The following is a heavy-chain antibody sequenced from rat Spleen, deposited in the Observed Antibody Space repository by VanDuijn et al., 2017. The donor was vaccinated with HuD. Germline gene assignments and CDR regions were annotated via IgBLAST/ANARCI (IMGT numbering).Heavy chain of an antibody. Sequence: EVQLVESGGGLVQPGRSLKLSCAASGFTFSDYNMAWVRQAPKKGLEWVASISYDGTATYYRDSVKGRFTLSRDNAKSTLYLQMNSLRSEDTATYYCARHSSAPIYVMDAWGQGASVTVSS. CDR2: ISYDGTAT. J-gene: IGHJ4*01. D-gene: IGHD3-8*01. CDR3: ARHSSAPIYVMDA. V-gene: IGHV5-22*01. CDR1: GFTFSDYN.